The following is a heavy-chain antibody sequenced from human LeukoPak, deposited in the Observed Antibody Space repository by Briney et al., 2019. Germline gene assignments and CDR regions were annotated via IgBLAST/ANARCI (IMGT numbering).Heavy chain of an antibody. CDR3: AKYFETGYDSSGYYFDY. D-gene: IGHD3-22*01. CDR2: ISGSGGST. J-gene: IGHJ4*02. Sequence: PGGSLRLSCAASGFTFSIYAMSWVRQAPGKGLEWVSAISGSGGSTYYADSVKGRFTISRDNSKNTLYLQMNSLRAEDTAVYYCAKYFETGYDSSGYYFDYWGQGTLVTVSS. CDR1: GFTFSIYA. V-gene: IGHV3-23*01.